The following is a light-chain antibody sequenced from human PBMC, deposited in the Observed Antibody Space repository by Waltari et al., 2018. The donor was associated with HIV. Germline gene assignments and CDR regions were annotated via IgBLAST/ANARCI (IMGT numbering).Light chain of an antibody. CDR3: CSYAGSSYV. Sequence: QSPMPQPRSVSGSPEPSVTISCTATASDVGGYHYASWYQHHPGKAPKLLIYDVNKRPSGVPDRFSGSKSGNTASLTISGLQTEDEADYYCCSYAGSSYVFGTETKVTVL. CDR2: DVN. J-gene: IGLJ1*01. V-gene: IGLV2-11*01. CDR1: ASDVGGYHY.